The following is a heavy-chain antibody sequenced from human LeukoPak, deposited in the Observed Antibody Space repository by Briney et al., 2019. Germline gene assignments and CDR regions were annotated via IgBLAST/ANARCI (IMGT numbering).Heavy chain of an antibody. D-gene: IGHD3-10*01. CDR3: VRDRITMVRGVRNWFDP. CDR1: GFIFSTYG. CDR2: IWYDGSDE. V-gene: IGHV3-33*01. Sequence: GGSLRLSCAASGFIFSTYGMRWVRQAPGKGLEWVALIWYDGSDEHYADSVKGRFTISRDNSRNTLYLQMNSLRVEDTAVYYCVRDRITMVRGVRNWFDPWGQGTLVTVSS. J-gene: IGHJ5*02.